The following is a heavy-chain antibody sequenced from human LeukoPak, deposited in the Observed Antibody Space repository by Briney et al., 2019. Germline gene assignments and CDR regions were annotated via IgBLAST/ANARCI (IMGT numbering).Heavy chain of an antibody. V-gene: IGHV4-39*01. CDR2: IYYGENT. J-gene: IGHJ4*02. CDR3: ARRDDSSGYHKIFDY. Sequence: KSSETLSLTCTVSGDYISSGPYYWGWISQPPGKGLEWIGNIYYGENTYYNPSLKSRVTISIDTSNNQFYLKLSSLTAADTAVYYCARRDDSSGYHKIFDYWGQGTLVTVSS. CDR1: GDYISSGPYY. D-gene: IGHD3-22*01.